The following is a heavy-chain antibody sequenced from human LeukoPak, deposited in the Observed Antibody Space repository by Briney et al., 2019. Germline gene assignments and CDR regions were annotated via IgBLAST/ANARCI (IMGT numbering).Heavy chain of an antibody. CDR3: ARGRGVTTAGTSWFDP. CDR1: GYTCTDYY. D-gene: IGHD6-13*01. J-gene: IGHJ5*02. CDR2: INPKNGGT. Sequence: ASVKVSCKASGYTCTDYYVYWVRQAPGQGLEWMGWINPKNGGTRYAQKFQGWVTVSRDTSISTAYMELSTLKSDDTAVYYCARGRGVTTAGTSWFDPWGQGTLVIVSS. V-gene: IGHV1-2*04.